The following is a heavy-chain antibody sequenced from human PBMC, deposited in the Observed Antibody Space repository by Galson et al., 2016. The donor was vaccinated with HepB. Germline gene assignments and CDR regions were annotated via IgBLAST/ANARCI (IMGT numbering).Heavy chain of an antibody. CDR3: ARVVVAATNWFDP. CDR1: GASISDSNW. Sequence: SETLSLTCAVSGASISDSNWWTWVRQVPEKGLEWIGEIYHTGTSNNNPFLSSRFTLSVDKSRNEFSLNLTSMTAADTAVYYCARVVVAATNWFDPWGQGTLVTVSS. CDR2: IYHTGTS. V-gene: IGHV4-4*02. J-gene: IGHJ5*02. D-gene: IGHD2-15*01.